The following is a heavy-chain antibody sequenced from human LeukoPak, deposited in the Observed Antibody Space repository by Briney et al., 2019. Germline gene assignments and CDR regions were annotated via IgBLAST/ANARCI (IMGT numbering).Heavy chain of an antibody. CDR2: IIPIFGTA. J-gene: IGHJ6*03. CDR3: ARAPTWGGFITYYYMDV. Sequence: ASVKVSCKASGGTFSSYAISWVRQAPGQGLEWMGGIIPIFGTANYAQKFQGRVTITADKSTSTAYMELSSLRSEDTAVYYCARAPTWGGFITYYYMDVWGKGTTVTISS. D-gene: IGHD3-10*01. CDR1: GGTFSSYA. V-gene: IGHV1-69*06.